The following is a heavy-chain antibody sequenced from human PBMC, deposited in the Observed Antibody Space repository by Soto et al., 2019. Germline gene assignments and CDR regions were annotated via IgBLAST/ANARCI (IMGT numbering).Heavy chain of an antibody. D-gene: IGHD4-17*01. Sequence: QVQLVQSGAEVKKPGSSVKVSCKASGGTFSSYTISWVRQAPGQGVEWMGRIIPILGIANYAQKFQGRVTITADKSTSPAYMELSSLRSEDTAVYYCARDYGDYAFDSWGQGTLVTVSS. V-gene: IGHV1-69*08. CDR3: ARDYGDYAFDS. J-gene: IGHJ4*02. CDR2: IIPILGIA. CDR1: GGTFSSYT.